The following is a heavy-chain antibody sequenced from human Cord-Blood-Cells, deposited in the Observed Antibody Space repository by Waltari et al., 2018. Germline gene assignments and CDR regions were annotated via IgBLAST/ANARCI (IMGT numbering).Heavy chain of an antibody. V-gene: IGHV1-18*01. CDR1: GYTFTSYG. D-gene: IGHD3-3*01. CDR3: ARFLRERREEYYDFWSGYYSPPSGFDP. Sequence: QVQLVQSGAEVKKPGASVKVSCKASGYTFTSYGISWVRQAPGQGLEWMGWISAYNGNTNYAQKLQGRVTMTTDTSTSTAYMELRSLRSDDTAVYYCARFLRERREEYYDFWSGYYSPPSGFDPWGQGTLVTVSS. J-gene: IGHJ5*02. CDR2: ISAYNGNT.